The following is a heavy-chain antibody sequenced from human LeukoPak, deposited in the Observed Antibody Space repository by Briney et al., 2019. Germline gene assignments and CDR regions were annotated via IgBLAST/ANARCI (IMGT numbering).Heavy chain of an antibody. Sequence: ASVKVSCKASGGTFSSYAISWVRQAPGQGLEWMGGIIPIFGTANYAQKFQGRVTITADESTSTAYMELSSLRSEDTAVYYCARLSDEYSSSSRIDYWGQGTLVTVSS. J-gene: IGHJ4*02. V-gene: IGHV1-69*01. CDR2: IIPIFGTA. D-gene: IGHD6-6*01. CDR3: ARLSDEYSSSSRIDY. CDR1: GGTFSSYA.